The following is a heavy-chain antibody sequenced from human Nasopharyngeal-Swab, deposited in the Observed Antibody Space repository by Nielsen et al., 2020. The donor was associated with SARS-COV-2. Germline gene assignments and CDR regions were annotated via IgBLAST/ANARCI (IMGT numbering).Heavy chain of an antibody. J-gene: IGHJ4*02. CDR2: ISGSGGST. V-gene: IGHV3-23*01. D-gene: IGHD3-10*01. CDR1: GFTFSSYA. Sequence: ESLKISCAASGFTFSSYAMSWVRQAPGKGLEWVSAISGSGGSTYYADSVKGRFTISRDNSKNTLYLQMNSLRAEDTAVYYCAKDVVRGVRFYWGQGTLVTVSS. CDR3: AKDVVRGVRFY.